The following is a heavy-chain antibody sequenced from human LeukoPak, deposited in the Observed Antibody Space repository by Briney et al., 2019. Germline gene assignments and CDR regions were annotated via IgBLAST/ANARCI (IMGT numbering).Heavy chain of an antibody. CDR2: MNPNSGNT. Sequence: ASVKVSCKASGYTFTSYDINWVRQATGQGLAWMGWMNPNSGNTGYAQKFQGRVTMTRNTSISTAYMELSSLRSEDTAVYYCAISAFRRLGELSLPYYFDYWGQGTLVTVSS. D-gene: IGHD3-16*02. CDR1: GYTFTSYD. J-gene: IGHJ4*02. CDR3: AISAFRRLGELSLPYYFDY. V-gene: IGHV1-8*01.